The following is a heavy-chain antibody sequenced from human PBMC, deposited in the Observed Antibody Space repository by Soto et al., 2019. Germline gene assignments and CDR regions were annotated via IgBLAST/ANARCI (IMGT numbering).Heavy chain of an antibody. Sequence: QVHLQESGPGLVKPSETMSLTCTASGASIRNFYWNWVRQFPGKGLEWIGHIYNGERTNYNPSLKSRVTISVDTSKNQFSLKLSSVTVADTAVYYCAQTTGWPGLDYWGQGTLVTVSS. CDR2: IYNGERT. D-gene: IGHD6-19*01. CDR3: AQTTGWPGLDY. J-gene: IGHJ4*02. CDR1: GASIRNFY. V-gene: IGHV4-59*01.